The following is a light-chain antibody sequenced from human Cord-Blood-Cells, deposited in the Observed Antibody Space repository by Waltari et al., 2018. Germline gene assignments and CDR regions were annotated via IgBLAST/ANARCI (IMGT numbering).Light chain of an antibody. CDR1: SSDVGGYNY. J-gene: IGLJ2*01. CDR3: SSYTSSSTL. CDR2: DVS. Sequence: QSALTQPASVSGSPGQSITISCTGTSSDVGGYNYVSWYQQHPGKAPKLMIYDVSNRTCGVSNRFSGSKSGNSASRTISGLQAEDEADYYCSSYTSSSTLFGGGTKLTVL. V-gene: IGLV2-14*01.